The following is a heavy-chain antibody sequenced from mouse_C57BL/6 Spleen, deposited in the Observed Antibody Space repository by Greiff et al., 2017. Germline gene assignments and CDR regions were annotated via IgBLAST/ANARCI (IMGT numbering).Heavy chain of an antibody. V-gene: IGHV1-62-2*01. CDR1: GYTFTEYT. CDR3: ESHGGAGFDY. J-gene: IGHJ2*01. Sequence: QVQLQQSGAELVKPGASVKLSCKASGYTFTEYTIHWVKQRSGQGLEWIGWFYPGGGSIKYNEKFKDKATLTADTSSSTVYIELRRVTSEDSAVSVCESHGGAGFDYWGQGTTLTVSS. CDR2: FYPGGGSI.